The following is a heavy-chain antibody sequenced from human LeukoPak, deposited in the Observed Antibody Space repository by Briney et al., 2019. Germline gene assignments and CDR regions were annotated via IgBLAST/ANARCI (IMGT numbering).Heavy chain of an antibody. CDR2: IYRITDGGTT. J-gene: IGHJ5*02. CDR3: TTDTWSGFDP. Sequence: GGSLRLSCAASGFTFTNAWMTWVRQAPGKGLEWVGRIYRITDGGTTDYAAPVKGRFTISRDDSKNTLYLQMNSLKTEDTAVYYCTTDTWSGFDPWGQGTLVTVSS. V-gene: IGHV3-15*01. D-gene: IGHD2/OR15-2a*01. CDR1: GFTFTNAW.